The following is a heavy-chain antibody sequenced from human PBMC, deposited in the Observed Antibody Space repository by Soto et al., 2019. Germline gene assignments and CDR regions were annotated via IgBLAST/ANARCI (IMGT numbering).Heavy chain of an antibody. CDR1: GFTFSSYS. D-gene: IGHD2-2*01. CDR3: ARDLGEEIVVVPAVAFDI. CDR2: ISSSSSYI. Sequence: GGSLRLSCAASGFTFSSYSMNWVRQAPGKGLEWVSSISSSSSYIYYADSVKGRFTISRDNAKNSLYLQMNSLRAEDTAVYYCARDLGEEIVVVPAVAFDIWGQGTMVTVSS. V-gene: IGHV3-21*01. J-gene: IGHJ3*02.